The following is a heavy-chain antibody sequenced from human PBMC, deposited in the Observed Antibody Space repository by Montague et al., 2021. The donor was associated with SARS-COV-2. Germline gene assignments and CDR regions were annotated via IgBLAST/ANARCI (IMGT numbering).Heavy chain of an antibody. J-gene: IGHJ6*02. Sequence: SETLSLTCTVSGGSINSNYWSWIRQPPGKGLEWIGNVFYSGSTNYNPSLKGRVTISVDTSKNQFSLKVSSVTAADTAVYFCVRDIGGDGVMDVWGQGTTVSVSS. CDR2: VFYSGST. CDR3: VRDIGGDGVMDV. V-gene: IGHV4-59*01. D-gene: IGHD3-10*01. CDR1: GGSINSNY.